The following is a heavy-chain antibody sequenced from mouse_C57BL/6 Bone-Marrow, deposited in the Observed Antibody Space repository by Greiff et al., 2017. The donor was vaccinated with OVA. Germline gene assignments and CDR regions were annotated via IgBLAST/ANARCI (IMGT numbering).Heavy chain of an antibody. CDR3: ARHEGYSNCAMDY. CDR2: ISSGGSYT. D-gene: IGHD2-5*01. V-gene: IGHV5-6*01. J-gene: IGHJ4*01. CDR1: GFTFSSYG. Sequence: EVMLVESGGDLVKPGGSLKLSCAASGFTFSSYGMSWVRQTPDKRLEWVATISSGGSYTYYPDSVKGRFTISRDNAKNTLYLQMSSLKSEDTALYYCARHEGYSNCAMDYWGQGTSVTVSS.